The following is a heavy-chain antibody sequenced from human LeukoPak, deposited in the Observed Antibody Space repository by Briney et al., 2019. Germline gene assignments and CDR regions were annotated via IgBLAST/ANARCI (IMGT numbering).Heavy chain of an antibody. J-gene: IGHJ4*02. CDR2: ISSGSSYI. CDR1: GFTFSSYS. V-gene: IGHV3-21*01. Sequence: GGSLRLSCAASGFTFSSYSMNWVRQAPGKGLEWVSSISSGSSYIYYADSVKGRFTISRGNAKNSLYLQMNSLRAEDTAVYYCARDSSGSFDYWGQGTLVTVSS. D-gene: IGHD1-26*01. CDR3: ARDSSGSFDY.